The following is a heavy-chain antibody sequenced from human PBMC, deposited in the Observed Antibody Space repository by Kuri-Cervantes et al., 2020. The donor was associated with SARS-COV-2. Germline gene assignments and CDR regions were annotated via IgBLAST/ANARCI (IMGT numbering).Heavy chain of an antibody. CDR2: ISGSGSYI. CDR3: AKGLGYCSSTSCYEFDY. D-gene: IGHD2-2*01. J-gene: IGHJ4*02. CDR1: GFTLSSYT. V-gene: IGHV3-21*01. Sequence: GESLKISCIASGFTLSSYTMIWVRQAPGKAREWVSSISGSGSYIYYADSLKGRFTISRDNSKNTLYLQMNSLRAGDTAVYYCAKGLGYCSSTSCYEFDYWGQGTLVTVSS.